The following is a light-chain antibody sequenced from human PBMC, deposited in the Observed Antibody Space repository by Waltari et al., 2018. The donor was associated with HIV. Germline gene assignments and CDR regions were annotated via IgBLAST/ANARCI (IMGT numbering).Light chain of an antibody. CDR3: QQYYDVQS. CDR2: WAS. V-gene: IGKV4-1*01. CDR1: LSVLSPSNNKNY. Sequence: IVMTQSPDSLAVSLGERATMNGQSSLSVLSPSNNKNYLAWYQQKPGQPPKLLIYWASTRESGVPERFRGSGSGTDFTLTIDTMEAEDAALYYCQQYYDVQSFGQGTKVEIK. J-gene: IGKJ2*03.